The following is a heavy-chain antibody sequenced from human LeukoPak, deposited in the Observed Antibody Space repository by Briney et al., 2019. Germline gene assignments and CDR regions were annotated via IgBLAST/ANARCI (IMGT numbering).Heavy chain of an antibody. Sequence: GGSLRLSCAGSGFTFSDYYMAWIRQAPGKGLQRISYMRRGSDVKTYADSVKGRFTISRDNDKNTLHLQMNSLRAEDTAVYYCAKDREYSSGWYVAGMDVWGQGTTVTVSS. J-gene: IGHJ6*02. CDR2: MRRGSDVK. CDR3: AKDREYSSGWYVAGMDV. D-gene: IGHD6-19*01. CDR1: GFTFSDYY. V-gene: IGHV3-11*05.